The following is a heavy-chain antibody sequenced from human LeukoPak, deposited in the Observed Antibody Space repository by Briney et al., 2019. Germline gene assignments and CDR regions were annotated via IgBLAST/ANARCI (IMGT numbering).Heavy chain of an antibody. CDR1: GFTFSSYA. J-gene: IGHJ6*02. D-gene: IGHD3-22*01. CDR3: AREGLYYDRRRSYCYYGMDV. Sequence: GSLRLSCAASGFTFSSYAMHWVRQAPGKGLEWVAVISYDGSNKYYADSVKGRFTISRDNSKNTLYLQMNSLRAEDTAVYYCAREGLYYDRRRSYCYYGMDVWGQGTTVTVSS. V-gene: IGHV3-30-3*01. CDR2: ISYDGSNK.